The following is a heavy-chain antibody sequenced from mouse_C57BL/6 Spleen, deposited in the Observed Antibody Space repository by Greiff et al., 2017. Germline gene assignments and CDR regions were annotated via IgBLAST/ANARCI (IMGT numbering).Heavy chain of an antibody. V-gene: IGHV3-6*01. J-gene: IGHJ2*01. CDR3: ARAPTTVPYFDY. CDR1: GYSITSGYY. Sequence: LQESGPGLVKPSQSLSLTCSVTGYSITSGYYWNWIRQFPGNKLEWMGYISYDGSNHYNPSLKNRISITRDTSKNQFFLKLNSVTTEDTATYYCARAPTTVPYFDYWGQGTTLTVSS. CDR2: ISYDGSN. D-gene: IGHD1-1*01.